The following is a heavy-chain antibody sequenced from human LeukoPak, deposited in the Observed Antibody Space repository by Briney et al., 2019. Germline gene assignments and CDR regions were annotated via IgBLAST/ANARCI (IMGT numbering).Heavy chain of an antibody. CDR1: GGSISSGSYY. Sequence: SQPLSLTCTVSGGSISSGSYYWSWIRQPAEKGLEWIGRIYTSVSTNYNPSLKSRVTISVDTSKNQFSLKLSSVTAADTAVYYCARASSASPYYYDSSGYYYDNWFDPWGQGTLVTVSS. D-gene: IGHD3-22*01. CDR3: ARASSASPYYYDSSGYYYDNWFDP. J-gene: IGHJ5*02. V-gene: IGHV4-61*02. CDR2: IYTSVST.